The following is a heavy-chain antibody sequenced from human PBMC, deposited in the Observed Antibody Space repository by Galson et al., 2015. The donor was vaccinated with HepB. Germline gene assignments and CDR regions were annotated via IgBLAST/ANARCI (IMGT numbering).Heavy chain of an antibody. D-gene: IGHD6-19*01. CDR3: TRRGQWLDYGMDV. J-gene: IGHJ6*02. V-gene: IGHV3-73*01. CDR2: IRSKANSYAT. CDR1: GFTFSGSA. Sequence: SLRLSCAASGFTFSGSAMHWVRQASGKGLEWVGRIRSKANSYATAYAASVKGRFTISRDDSKNTAYLQMNSLKTEDTAVYYCTRRGQWLDYGMDVWGQGTTVTVSS.